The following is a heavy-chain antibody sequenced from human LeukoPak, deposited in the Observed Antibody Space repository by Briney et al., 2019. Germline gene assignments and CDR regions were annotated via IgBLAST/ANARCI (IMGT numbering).Heavy chain of an antibody. CDR3: TKASLAFGTKYFDP. J-gene: IGHJ5*02. CDR1: GYPFSNYD. D-gene: IGHD3-10*01. CDR2: MNPKSGNT. V-gene: IGHV1-8*01. Sequence: ASVKLSCKASGYPFSNYDINWVRQAPGQGLEWMGWMNPKSGNTGYGQKFQGRVTMTRVTSITTAYMELRSLRSDDTAVYYCTKASLAFGTKYFDPWGQGTLVTVSS.